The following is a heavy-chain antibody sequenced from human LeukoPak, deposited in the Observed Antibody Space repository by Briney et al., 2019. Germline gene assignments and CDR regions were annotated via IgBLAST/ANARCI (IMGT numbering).Heavy chain of an antibody. D-gene: IGHD1-26*01. CDR1: GGSFSGYY. CDR3: ARARGIVGAPWFGYYMDV. Sequence: SETLSLTCAVYGGSFSGYYWSWIRQPAGKGLEWIGRIYTSGSTNYNPSLKSRVTISVDTSKNQFSLKLSSVTAADTAVYYCARARGIVGAPWFGYYMDVWGKGTTVTVSS. CDR2: IYTSGST. J-gene: IGHJ6*03. V-gene: IGHV4-59*10.